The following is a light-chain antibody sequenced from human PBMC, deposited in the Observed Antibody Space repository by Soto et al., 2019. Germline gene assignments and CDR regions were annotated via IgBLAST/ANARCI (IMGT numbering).Light chain of an antibody. CDR2: GNS. CDR3: HSYDSSSVV. CDR1: SSNIGAGYD. Sequence: QSVLTQPPSVSGAPGQRVTISCTGGSSNIGAGYDVHWYQQLPGTAPKLLIYGNSNRPSGVPDRFSGSKSGTSASLAITGLQAEDEADYYCHSYDSSSVVFGGGTKLTV. V-gene: IGLV1-40*01. J-gene: IGLJ2*01.